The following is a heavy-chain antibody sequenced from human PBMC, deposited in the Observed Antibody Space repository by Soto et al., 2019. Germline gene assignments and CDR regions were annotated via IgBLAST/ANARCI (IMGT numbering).Heavy chain of an antibody. CDR3: AKAHSHVVTDALDF. D-gene: IGHD2-21*02. CDR1: GFSFRSYA. CDR2: FSASGDNT. J-gene: IGHJ3*01. V-gene: IGHV3-23*01. Sequence: GGSLSLSCAASGFSFRSYAMTWVRPAPGKGLEWVSGFSASGDNTYYADSLKGRFTISSDNSKNTVYLHMNSLRVEDTALYYCAKAHSHVVTDALDFWGQGTMVTVSS.